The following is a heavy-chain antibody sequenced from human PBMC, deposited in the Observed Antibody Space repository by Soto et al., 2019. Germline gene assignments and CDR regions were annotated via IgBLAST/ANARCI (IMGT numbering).Heavy chain of an antibody. V-gene: IGHV1-69*08. J-gene: IGHJ6*03. CDR1: SGGLRWNS. Sequence: QVQVAQPGVEVRKPGASVRVSCEASSGGLRWNSIAWVRQAPGQGLEWMGRIRPVSGGKYYAQKFKGRVKFSADTSTDTVYMDPNSLTLAETALYYCAQDALALFSGQSHSYYMDVWGNGTTGAVSS. CDR3: AQDALALFSGQSHSYYMDV. D-gene: IGHD6-19*01. CDR2: IRPVSGGK.